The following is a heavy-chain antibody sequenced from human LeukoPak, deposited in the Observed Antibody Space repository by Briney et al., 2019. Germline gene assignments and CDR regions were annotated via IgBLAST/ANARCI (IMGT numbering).Heavy chain of an antibody. J-gene: IGHJ3*02. Sequence: PSETLSLTCSVSGGSINNYYWNWIRQPPGKGLEWIGYIYYSGSTRYNPSLQSRVTMSIGTSKTQFSLTLDSVPAADTAVYYCARRLRLKNPGGDAFDIWGQGTVVTVSS. CDR3: ARRLRLKNPGGDAFDI. CDR1: GGSINNYY. D-gene: IGHD5/OR15-5a*01. CDR2: IYYSGST. V-gene: IGHV4-59*08.